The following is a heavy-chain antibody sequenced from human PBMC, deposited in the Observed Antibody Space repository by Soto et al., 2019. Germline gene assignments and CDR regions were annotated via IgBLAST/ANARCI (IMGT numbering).Heavy chain of an antibody. CDR2: ISYDGSNK. CDR1: GFTFSSYG. D-gene: IGHD5-18*01. J-gene: IGHJ4*02. V-gene: IGHV3-30*18. CDR3: AKDYTAMAHSPFDY. Sequence: QPGGSLRLSCAASGFTFSSYGMHWVRQAPGKGLEWVAVISYDGSNKYYGDSVKGRFTISRDNSKNTLYLQMNSLRAEDTAVYYCAKDYTAMAHSPFDYWGQGTLVTVSS.